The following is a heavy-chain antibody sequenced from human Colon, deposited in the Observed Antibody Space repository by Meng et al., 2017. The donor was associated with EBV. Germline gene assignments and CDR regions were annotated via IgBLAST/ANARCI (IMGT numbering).Heavy chain of an antibody. V-gene: IGHV4-39*07. CDR2: IYYTGST. Sequence: QEAGPALGWAPETLSVPCRVSCGAISGSGEYWGWVRQPPGKGLEWIGNIYYTGSTYYNPSLKSRVTISVDTSKNQFSLKVTSMTAADTAVYYCARDGPLLWGPGTLVTVSS. CDR1: CGAISGSGEY. CDR3: ARDGPLL. J-gene: IGHJ4*02.